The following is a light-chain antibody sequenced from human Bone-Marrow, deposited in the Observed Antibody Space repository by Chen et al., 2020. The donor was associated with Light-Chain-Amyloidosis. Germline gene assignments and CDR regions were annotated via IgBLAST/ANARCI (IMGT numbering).Light chain of an antibody. J-gene: IGLJ3*02. Sequence: SYVLTQPSSVSVAPGQTATIACGGNNIGSTSVHWYQQTPGQAPLLVVYDDGDRPSGIPERLAGSNSGTTAALTISRVEAENEADYYCQVWDRSSERPVFGGGTKLTVL. CDR2: DDG. V-gene: IGLV3-21*02. CDR3: QVWDRSSERPV. CDR1: NIGSTS.